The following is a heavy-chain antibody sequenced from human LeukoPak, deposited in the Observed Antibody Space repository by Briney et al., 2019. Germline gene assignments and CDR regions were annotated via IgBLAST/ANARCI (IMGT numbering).Heavy chain of an antibody. CDR1: GFAFNHFG. Sequence: PGGSLRLSCAASGFAFNHFGMHWVRQAPGKGLEYVAVISHDGSIKYYVDSVEGRFTISRDNSKNTLYLQMNGLRAEDTAVYYCAKGYYDSGPWGQGTLVTVSS. V-gene: IGHV3-30*18. D-gene: IGHD3-22*01. J-gene: IGHJ5*02. CDR3: AKGYYDSGP. CDR2: ISHDGSIK.